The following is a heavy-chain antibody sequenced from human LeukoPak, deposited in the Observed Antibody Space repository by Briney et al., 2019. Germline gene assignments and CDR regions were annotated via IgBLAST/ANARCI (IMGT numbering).Heavy chain of an antibody. CDR1: SGSISTYY. Sequence: SETLSLTCTVSSGSISTYYWSWIRQPPGKGLEWIGYIYHNGNTNYNPSLKSRVTLSVDTSKNQFSLKPSSVTAADTAVYYCAREQQLTFDYWGQGTLVTVSS. V-gene: IGHV4-59*12. CDR3: AREQQLTFDY. D-gene: IGHD6-13*01. J-gene: IGHJ4*02. CDR2: IYHNGNT.